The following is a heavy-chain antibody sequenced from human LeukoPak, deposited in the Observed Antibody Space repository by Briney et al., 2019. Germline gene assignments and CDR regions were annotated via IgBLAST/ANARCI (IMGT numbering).Heavy chain of an antibody. D-gene: IGHD2-8*01. CDR1: GGSISSYY. V-gene: IGHV4-4*07. Sequence: PSETLSLTCTVSGGSISSYYWSWLRQPAGKGLEWIGRIYTSGSTNYNPSLKSRVTMSVDTSKTQFSLKLSSVTAADTAVYYCARDQFPFMVKFDPWGQGTLVTVSS. CDR2: IYTSGST. CDR3: ARDQFPFMVKFDP. J-gene: IGHJ5*02.